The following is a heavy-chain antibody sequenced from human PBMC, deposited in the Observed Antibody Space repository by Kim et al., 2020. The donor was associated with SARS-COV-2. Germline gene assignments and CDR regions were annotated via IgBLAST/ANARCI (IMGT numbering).Heavy chain of an antibody. Sequence: GGSMRLSCAASGFTFSSYAMHWVRQAPGKGLEWVAVISYDGSNKYYADSVKGRFTISRDNSKNTLYLQMNSLRAEDTAVYYCARGKQLWLLDYWGQGTLVTVSS. V-gene: IGHV3-30*04. CDR1: GFTFSSYA. J-gene: IGHJ4*02. D-gene: IGHD5-18*01. CDR2: ISYDGSNK. CDR3: ARGKQLWLLDY.